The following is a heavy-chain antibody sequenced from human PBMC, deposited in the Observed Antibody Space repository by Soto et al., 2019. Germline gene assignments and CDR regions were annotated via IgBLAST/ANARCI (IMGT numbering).Heavy chain of an antibody. D-gene: IGHD4-4*01. CDR2: ISAYNGNT. J-gene: IGHJ3*02. V-gene: IGHV1-18*01. Sequence: ASVKVSCKSSGYIFADYGSTWVRQAPGQGLEWMGWISAYNGNTDYAQKFQDRLTLATDPSTSTAYLELRSLRSDDTALYYCARPVTSPDHLDIWGQGTMVTVSS. CDR1: GYIFADYG. CDR3: ARPVTSPDHLDI.